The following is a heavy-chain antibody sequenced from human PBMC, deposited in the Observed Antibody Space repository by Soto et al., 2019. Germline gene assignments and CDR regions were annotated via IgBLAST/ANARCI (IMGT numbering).Heavy chain of an antibody. Sequence: ASVKVSCKAIGYTSSSYGISWVRQAPGQGLEWMGWISAYNGNTNYAQKLQGRVTMTTDTSTSTAYMELRSLRSDDTAVYYCARIPLPYDSSGYFDYWGQGTLVTVSS. V-gene: IGHV1-18*04. CDR2: ISAYNGNT. CDR1: GYTSSSYG. J-gene: IGHJ4*02. D-gene: IGHD3-22*01. CDR3: ARIPLPYDSSGYFDY.